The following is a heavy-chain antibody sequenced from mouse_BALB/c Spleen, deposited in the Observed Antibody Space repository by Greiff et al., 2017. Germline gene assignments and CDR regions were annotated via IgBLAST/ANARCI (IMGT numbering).Heavy chain of an antibody. V-gene: IGHV3-2*02. CDR1: GYSITSDYA. J-gene: IGHJ4*01. CDR2: ISYSGST. Sequence: EVQLQQSGPGLVKPSQSLSLTCTVTGYSITSDYAWNWIRQFPGNKLEWMGYISYSGSTSYNPSLKSRISITRDTSKNQFFLQLNSVTTEDTATYYCARRGVYYYGSSYDAMDYWGQGTSVTVSS. CDR3: ARRGVYYYGSSYDAMDY. D-gene: IGHD1-1*01.